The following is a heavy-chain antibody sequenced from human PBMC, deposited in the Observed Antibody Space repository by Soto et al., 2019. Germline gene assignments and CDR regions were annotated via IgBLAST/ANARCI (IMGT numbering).Heavy chain of an antibody. J-gene: IGHJ6*02. CDR3: ARAIVVVPAAPYYYYGMDV. D-gene: IGHD2-2*01. V-gene: IGHV1-69*01. CDR2: IIPILGTA. Sequence: QVQLVQSGAEVKKPGSSVKVSCKASGGTFSSYAISWVRQAPGQGLEWMGGIIPILGTANYAQKFQGRVTITADESTSTAYMELSSLRSEDTAVYYCARAIVVVPAAPYYYYGMDVWGQGTTVTVSS. CDR1: GGTFSSYA.